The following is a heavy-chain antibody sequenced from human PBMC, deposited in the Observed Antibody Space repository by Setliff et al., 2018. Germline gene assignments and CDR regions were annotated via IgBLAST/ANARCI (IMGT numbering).Heavy chain of an antibody. D-gene: IGHD1-20*01. CDR3: ARDRGSNNSPEDFDY. Sequence: PSETLSLTCTVSRGPINSHYWSWIRQPAGKGLEWIGRIYADGSANYNPSLKSRVTMSIDTSKNQFFLEVRSVTAADTAVYCCARDRGSNNSPEDFDYWGLGTLVTVSS. CDR2: IYADGSA. V-gene: IGHV4-4*07. CDR1: RGPINSHY. J-gene: IGHJ4*02.